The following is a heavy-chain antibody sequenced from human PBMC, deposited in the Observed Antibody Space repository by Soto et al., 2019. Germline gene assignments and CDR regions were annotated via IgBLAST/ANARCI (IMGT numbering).Heavy chain of an antibody. V-gene: IGHV1-18*01. D-gene: IGHD1-26*01. J-gene: IGHJ5*02. CDR1: GYTFTSYG. CDR3: ARVIRGSGSYSNWWFDP. Sequence: QVQLVQSGAEVKKPGASVKVSRKASGYTFTSYGISWVRQAPGQGLEWMGWISAYNGDTNYAQKLQGRVTMTTDTSTSTAYMELRSLRSDDTAVYYCARVIRGSGSYSNWWFDPWGQGTLVTVSS. CDR2: ISAYNGDT.